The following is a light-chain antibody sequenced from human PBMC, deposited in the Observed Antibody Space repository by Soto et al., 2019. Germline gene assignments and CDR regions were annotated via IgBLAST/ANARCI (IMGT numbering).Light chain of an antibody. V-gene: IGLV2-14*01. Sequence: QSALTQPASVSGSPGQSITISCTGTSSDVGGYSYVSWYQQHPGKAPKLMIYEVSNRPSGVSSRFSASKSAYTASLTISALQAEDEADYYCSSFTTTYFYVFGPGTKVTVL. CDR3: SSFTTTYFYV. CDR2: EVS. CDR1: SSDVGGYSY. J-gene: IGLJ1*01.